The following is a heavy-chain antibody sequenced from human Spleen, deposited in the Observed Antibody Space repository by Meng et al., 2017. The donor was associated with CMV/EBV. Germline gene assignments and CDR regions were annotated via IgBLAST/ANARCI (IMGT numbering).Heavy chain of an antibody. Sequence: GGSLRLSCAASGFTFSSYAMSWVRQAPGKGLEWVSSISSSSSYIYYADSVKGRFTISRDNAKNSLYLQMNSLRAEDTAVYYCASRSSSWNDAFDIWGQGTMVTVSS. D-gene: IGHD6-13*01. CDR2: ISSSSSYI. CDR3: ASRSSSWNDAFDI. J-gene: IGHJ3*02. CDR1: GFTFSSYA. V-gene: IGHV3-21*01.